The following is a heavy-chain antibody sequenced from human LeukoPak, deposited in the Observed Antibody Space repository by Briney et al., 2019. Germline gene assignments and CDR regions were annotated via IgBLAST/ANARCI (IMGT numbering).Heavy chain of an antibody. CDR2: ISGSGDNT. CDR1: GFTFSNYA. V-gene: IGHV3-23*01. CDR3: AKWKYSNSGIDDY. Sequence: GGSLRLSCAASGFTFSNYAMSWVRQVRGEGLERVSVISGSGDNTYYADSVKGRFTISRDNSKNMLYLQMNSLRAEDTAVYYCAKWKYSNSGIDDYWGQGTLVTVSS. J-gene: IGHJ4*02. D-gene: IGHD6-6*01.